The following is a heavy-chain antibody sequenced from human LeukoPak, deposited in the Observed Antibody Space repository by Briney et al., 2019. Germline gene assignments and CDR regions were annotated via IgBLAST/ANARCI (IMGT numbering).Heavy chain of an antibody. J-gene: IGHJ4*02. V-gene: IGHV1-18*01. D-gene: IGHD6-6*01. Sequence: ASVKVSCKASGYTFASYGISWVRQAPGQGLEWMGWISAYNGNTNYAQKLQGRVTMTTDTSTSTAYMELRSLRSDDTAVYYCARETIAARTGGLFDYRGQGTLVTVSS. CDR1: GYTFASYG. CDR2: ISAYNGNT. CDR3: ARETIAARTGGLFDY.